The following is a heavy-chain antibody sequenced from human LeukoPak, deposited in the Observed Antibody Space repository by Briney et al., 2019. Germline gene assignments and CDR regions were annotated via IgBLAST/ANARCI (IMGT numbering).Heavy chain of an antibody. CDR3: ARAGIAAAGTYYYYYMDV. J-gene: IGHJ6*03. CDR1: GDSVSSNSAA. Sequence: SQTLSLTCAISGDSVSSNSAAWNWLRQSPSRGLEWLGRTYYRSKWYNDYAVSVKSRITINPDTSKNQFSLQLNSVTPEDTAVYYCARAGIAAAGTYYYYYMDVWGKGTTVTVSS. V-gene: IGHV6-1*01. CDR2: TYYRSKWYN. D-gene: IGHD6-13*01.